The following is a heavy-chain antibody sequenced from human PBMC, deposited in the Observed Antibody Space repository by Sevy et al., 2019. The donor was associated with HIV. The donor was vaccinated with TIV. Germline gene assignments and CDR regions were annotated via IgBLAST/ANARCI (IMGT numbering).Heavy chain of an antibody. V-gene: IGHV3-48*01. D-gene: IGHD2-15*01. CDR3: ARVGIVVGGAFDI. CDR2: ISSSSSTI. J-gene: IGHJ3*02. Sequence: GGSLRLSCAASGFTFSSYSMNWVRQAPGKGLEWVSYISSSSSTIYYADSVKGRFTISRDNAKNSLYLQMNSLRAEDTGVYYGARVGIVVGGAFDIWGQGTMVTVSS. CDR1: GFTFSSYS.